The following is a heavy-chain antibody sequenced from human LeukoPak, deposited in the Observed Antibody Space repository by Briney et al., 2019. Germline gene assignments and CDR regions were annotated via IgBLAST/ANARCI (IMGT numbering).Heavy chain of an antibody. CDR2: ISYSGTT. V-gene: IGHV4-39*07. CDR1: GDSISTSNSY. J-gene: IGHJ4*02. CDR3: ARDPDFWSGYYNFDY. D-gene: IGHD3-3*01. Sequence: PSETLSLTCTVSGDSISTSNSYWGWIRQPPGKGLEWIGSISYSGTTYHNPSLKSRVTISVDTSKNQFSLKLNSVTAADTAVYYCARDPDFWSGYYNFDYWGQGTLVTVSS.